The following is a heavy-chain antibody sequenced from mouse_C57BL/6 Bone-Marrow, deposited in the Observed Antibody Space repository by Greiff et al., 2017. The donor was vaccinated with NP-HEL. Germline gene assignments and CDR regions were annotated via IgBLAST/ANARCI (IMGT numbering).Heavy chain of an antibody. D-gene: IGHD1-1*01. V-gene: IGHV14-4*01. CDR2: IDPENGDT. Sequence: VQLQQSGAELVRPGASVKLSCTASGFNIKDDYMHWVKQRPEQGLEWIGWIDPENGDTEYASKFQGKATITADTSSNTAYLQLSSLTSEGTAVYYCTTITTVVATDFDVWGTGTTVTVSS. CDR1: GFNIKDDY. J-gene: IGHJ1*03. CDR3: TTITTVVATDFDV.